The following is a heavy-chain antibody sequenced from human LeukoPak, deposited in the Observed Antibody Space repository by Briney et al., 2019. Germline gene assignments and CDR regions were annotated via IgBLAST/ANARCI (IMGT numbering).Heavy chain of an antibody. CDR2: IYYSGAT. V-gene: IGHV4-59*01. D-gene: IGHD3-22*01. CDR1: GGAISSYY. CDR3: ARDGLYDSSGYYMDS. Sequence: SETLSLTCTVSGGAISSYYWSWIRQPPGKGLEWIGYIYYSGATKYNPSLMSRVTISVDRAQSQFSLSLSSATAADTAVYYCARDGLYDSSGYYMDSWGQGTLVIVSS. J-gene: IGHJ4*02.